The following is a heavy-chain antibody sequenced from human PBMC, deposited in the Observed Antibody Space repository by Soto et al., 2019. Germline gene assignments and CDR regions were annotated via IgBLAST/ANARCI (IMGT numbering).Heavy chain of an antibody. CDR3: VGATEIFDAFDI. J-gene: IGHJ3*02. CDR1: GGSISSYY. CDR2: IYYSGST. Sequence: PSETLSLTCTVSGGSISSYYWGWIRRPPGKGLEWIGSIYYSGSTYYNPSLKSRVTISVDTSKNQFSLKLSSVTAADTAVYYCVGATEIFDAFDIRGQGTMVTVSS. V-gene: IGHV4-39*01. D-gene: IGHD3-9*01.